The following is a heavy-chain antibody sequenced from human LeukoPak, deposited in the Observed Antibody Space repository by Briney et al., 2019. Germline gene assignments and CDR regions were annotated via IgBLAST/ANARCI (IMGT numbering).Heavy chain of an antibody. J-gene: IGHJ4*02. D-gene: IGHD3-16*02. V-gene: IGHV3-30*04. CDR2: ISYDGSNK. CDR3: AALGELSTILPFDY. CDR1: GFTFSSYA. Sequence: PGRSLRLSCAASGFTFSSYAMHWVRQAPGKGLEWVAVISYDGSNKYYADSVKGRFTISRDNSKNTLYLQMNSLRAEDTAVYYCAALGELSTILPFDYWGQGTLVTVSS.